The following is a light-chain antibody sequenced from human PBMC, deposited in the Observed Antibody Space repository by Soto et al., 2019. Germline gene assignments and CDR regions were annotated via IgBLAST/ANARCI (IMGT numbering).Light chain of an antibody. CDR2: KAS. Sequence: DIQMTQSPSTLYASVGDRVTITCRASQSIGASLAWFQQKPGKAPNLLIHKASSLESGVPSRFSGSGSGTEFTLTISTLQPDDFATYYCQQYNRSPLTFGGGTKVEIK. J-gene: IGKJ4*01. CDR1: QSIGAS. V-gene: IGKV1-5*03. CDR3: QQYNRSPLT.